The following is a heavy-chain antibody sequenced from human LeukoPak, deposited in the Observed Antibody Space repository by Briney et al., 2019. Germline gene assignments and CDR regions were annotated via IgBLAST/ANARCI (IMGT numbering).Heavy chain of an antibody. CDR1: GYTFTGYY. D-gene: IGHD1-26*01. Sequence: GASVKVSCKASGYTFTGYYMHWVRQAPGQGLEWMGWINPNSGGTNYAQKFQGRVTMTRDTSISTAYMELSRLRSDDTAVYYCARRGLGGSGSYFDYYYYYMDVWGKGTTVTVSS. CDR3: ARRGLGGSGSYFDYYYYYMDV. V-gene: IGHV1-2*02. J-gene: IGHJ6*03. CDR2: INPNSGGT.